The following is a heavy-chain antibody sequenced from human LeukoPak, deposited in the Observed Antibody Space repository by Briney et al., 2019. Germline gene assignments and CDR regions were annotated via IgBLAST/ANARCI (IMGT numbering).Heavy chain of an antibody. Sequence: GRSVRLSCAASGFTFSSYGVHWVRQAPGKGLEWVAVIWYDGSNKYYADSVKGRFTISRDNAKNTLYLQMNSLRAEDTAVYYCAWRWTLGYWGQGTLVTVSS. V-gene: IGHV3-33*01. CDR2: IWYDGSNK. CDR3: AWRWTLGY. CDR1: GFTFSSYG. D-gene: IGHD1-1*01. J-gene: IGHJ4*02.